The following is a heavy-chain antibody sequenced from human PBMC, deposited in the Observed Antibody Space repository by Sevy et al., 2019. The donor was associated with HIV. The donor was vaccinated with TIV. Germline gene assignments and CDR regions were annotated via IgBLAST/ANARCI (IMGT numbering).Heavy chain of an antibody. CDR2: INHSGST. CDR3: ARLRKIGGMDV. V-gene: IGHV4-34*01. D-gene: IGHD3-16*01. Sequence: SETLSLTCAVYGGSFSGYYWSWIRQPPGKGLEWIGEINHSGSTNYNPSLKSRVTISVDTSKNQFSLKLSSVTAADTAVYYCARLRKIGGMDVWGQGTTVTVSS. J-gene: IGHJ6*02. CDR1: GGSFSGYY.